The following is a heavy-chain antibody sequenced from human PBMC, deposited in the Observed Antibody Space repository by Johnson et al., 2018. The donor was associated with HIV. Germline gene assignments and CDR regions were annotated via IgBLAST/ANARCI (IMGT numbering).Heavy chain of an antibody. J-gene: IGHJ3*02. D-gene: IGHD1-26*01. CDR1: GFTFDNYG. V-gene: IGHV3-20*04. Sequence: MLLVESGGGVVRPGGSLRLSCAASGFTFDNYGVSWVRQAPGKGLEWVSGINWNGGSTGYGDSVKGRFTISRDNSKNTLYLQMNSLRAEDTAVYYCAKGWGRGNLSTDDSFDIWGQGTMVTVSS. CDR3: AKGWGRGNLSTDDSFDI. CDR2: INWNGGST.